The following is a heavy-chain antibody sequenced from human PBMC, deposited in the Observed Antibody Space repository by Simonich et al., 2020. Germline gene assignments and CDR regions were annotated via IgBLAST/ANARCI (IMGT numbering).Heavy chain of an antibody. CDR2: ISAYNGNT. V-gene: IGHV1-18*01. Sequence: QVQLVQSGAEVKKPGASVKVSCKASGYTFTSYGISWVRHATGQGLEWMGWISAYNGNTNYAQKIQGRGTMTTDTSTSTAYMGLRSLRSDDTAVYYCARSTTGTTAFDIWGQGTMVTVSS. CDR1: GYTFTSYG. D-gene: IGHD1-1*01. CDR3: ARSTTGTTAFDI. J-gene: IGHJ3*02.